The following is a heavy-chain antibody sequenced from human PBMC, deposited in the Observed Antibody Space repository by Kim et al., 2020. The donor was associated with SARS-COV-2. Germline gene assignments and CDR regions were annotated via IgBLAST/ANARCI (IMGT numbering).Heavy chain of an antibody. D-gene: IGHD2-2*01. CDR1: GYTFTSYA. V-gene: IGHV7-4-1*02. CDR2: INTNTGNP. J-gene: IGHJ4*02. CDR3: ARDLGYCSSTSCYGYDY. Sequence: ASVKVSCKASGYTFTSYAMNWVRQAPGQGLEWMGWINTNTGNPTYAQGFTGRFVFSLDTSVSTAYLQISSLKAEDTAVYYCARDLGYCSSTSCYGYDYWGQGALVPVSS.